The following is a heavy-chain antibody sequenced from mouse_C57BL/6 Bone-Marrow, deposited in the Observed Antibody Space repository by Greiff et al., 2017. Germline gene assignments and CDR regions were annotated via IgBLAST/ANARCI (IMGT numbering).Heavy chain of an antibody. CDR1: GYAFTNYL. J-gene: IGHJ4*01. CDR2: INPGSGGT. V-gene: IGHV1-54*01. D-gene: IGHD5-1-1*01. Sequence: QVQLQQSGAELVRPGTSVKVSCKASGYAFTNYLIEWVKQRPGQGLEWIGVINPGSGGTNYNEKFKGKATLTADKSSSTAYMQLSSLTSEDSAVYFCAKYPYIAMDYWGQGTSVTVSS. CDR3: AKYPYIAMDY.